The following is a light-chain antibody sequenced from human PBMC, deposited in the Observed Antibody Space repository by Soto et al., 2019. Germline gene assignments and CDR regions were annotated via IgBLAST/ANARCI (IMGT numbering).Light chain of an antibody. CDR2: EVS. CDR1: SSDVGGYNY. V-gene: IGLV2-14*01. CDR3: SSYTSNNTQV. J-gene: IGLJ1*01. Sequence: QSALAQPASVSGSPGQSITISCTGTSSDVGGYNYVSWYQQHPGKAPKLMIYEVSNRPSGVSNRFSGSKSGNTASLTISGLQAEDEADYYCSSYTSNNTQVFGTGTKGTVL.